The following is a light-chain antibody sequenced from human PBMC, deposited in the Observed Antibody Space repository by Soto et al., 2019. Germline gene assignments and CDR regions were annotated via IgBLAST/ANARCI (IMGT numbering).Light chain of an antibody. J-gene: IGKJ1*01. CDR2: KTA. V-gene: IGKV1-5*03. Sequence: DIQLTQSPSTLSASVGDRVTITCRASQSIGVWLTWYQQKPGKAPKFLIYKTATLESGVPSRFSGSGSGTEYTLTISSLQPDDFATYHCQYDDNYSWTFGQGTKVEIK. CDR1: QSIGVW. CDR3: QYDDNYSWT.